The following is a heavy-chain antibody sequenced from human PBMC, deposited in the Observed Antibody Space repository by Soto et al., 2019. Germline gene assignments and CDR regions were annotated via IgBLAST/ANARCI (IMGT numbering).Heavy chain of an antibody. V-gene: IGHV3-53*01. CDR3: ARERIAAGGTHEAFDI. J-gene: IGHJ3*02. CDR2: IYSGGYT. D-gene: IGHD6-13*01. CDR1: GFSVSINY. Sequence: LRLSCAASGFSVSINYMTWVRQAPGKGLEWVSLIYSGGYTYYADSVKGRFTISRDNSKNTLYLQMNSLRAEDTAVYYCARERIAAGGTHEAFDIWGQGTIVTVS.